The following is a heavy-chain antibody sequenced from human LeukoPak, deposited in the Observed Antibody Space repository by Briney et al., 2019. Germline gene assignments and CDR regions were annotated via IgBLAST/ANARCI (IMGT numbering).Heavy chain of an antibody. CDR2: IYHSGST. V-gene: IGHV4-30-2*01. Sequence: SQTPSLTCAVSGGSISSGGYSWSWIRQPPGKGLEWIGYIYHSGSTYYNPSLKSRVTISVDRSKNQFSLKLSSVTAADTAVYYCARVRWSDYGDYPDYWGQGTLVTVSS. CDR3: ARVRWSDYGDYPDY. CDR1: GGSISSGGYS. J-gene: IGHJ4*02. D-gene: IGHD4-17*01.